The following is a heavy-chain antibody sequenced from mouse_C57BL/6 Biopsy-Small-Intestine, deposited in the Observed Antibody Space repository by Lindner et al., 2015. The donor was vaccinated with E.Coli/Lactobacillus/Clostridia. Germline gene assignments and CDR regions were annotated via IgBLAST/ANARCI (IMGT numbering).Heavy chain of an antibody. CDR2: IIPTFGPV. CDR1: GGTFSTFA. D-gene: IGHD1-1*01. Sequence: SVKVSCKASGGTFSTFAISWVRQAPGQGLEWMGGIIPTFGPVNYAQKFQGRVTITADESASTAYMDLSSLRSEDTAVYYCATVYYDILTGYYYYYGMDVWGQGTTVTVSS. V-gene: IGHV1-81*01. CDR3: ATVYYDILTGYYYYYGMDV. J-gene: IGHJ1*01.